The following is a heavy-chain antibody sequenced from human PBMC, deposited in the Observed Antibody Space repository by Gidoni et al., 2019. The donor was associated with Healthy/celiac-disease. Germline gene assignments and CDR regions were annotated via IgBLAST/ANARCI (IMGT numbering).Heavy chain of an antibody. J-gene: IGHJ5*02. V-gene: IGHV1-8*01. D-gene: IGHD6-6*01. CDR3: ARVPDIAARRGGWFDP. CDR1: GYTFTSYD. CDR2: MNPNSGKP. Sequence: QVQLVQSGSEVKKPGASVKVSCKASGYTFTSYDINWVRQATGQGLEWMGWMNPNSGKPGYAQKFQGRVTMTRNTYISTAYMELRSLRSEDTAVYYCARVPDIAARRGGWFDPWGQGNLVTVSS.